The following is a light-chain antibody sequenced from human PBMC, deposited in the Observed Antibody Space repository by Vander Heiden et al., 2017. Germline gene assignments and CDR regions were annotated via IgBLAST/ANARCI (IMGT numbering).Light chain of an antibody. CDR1: QSVSSN. CDR2: GAS. Sequence: EIVMTHSPATLSVSPGERATLSGRASQSVSSNLAWYQQKPGQAPRLLIYGASTRATGIPARFSGSGSGTEFTLTISSLQSEDFAVYYCQQYNNGPPTLTFGGGTKVEIK. J-gene: IGKJ4*01. V-gene: IGKV3-15*01. CDR3: QQYNNGPPTLT.